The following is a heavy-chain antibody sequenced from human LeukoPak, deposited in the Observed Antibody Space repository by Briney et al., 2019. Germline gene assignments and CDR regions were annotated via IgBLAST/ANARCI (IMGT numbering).Heavy chain of an antibody. CDR1: GFTVSSNY. D-gene: IGHD6-19*01. CDR2: IHSGGRP. CDR3: ARDGEQWLRDAFDI. J-gene: IGHJ3*02. Sequence: PGGSLRVSCAASGFTVSSNYMSWVRQAPGKGLEWVSGIHSGGRPYYADSVKGRFTISRDVSKNMLHLQMNSLRAEDTAVYYCARDGEQWLRDAFDIWGQGTMVTVSS. V-gene: IGHV3-53*01.